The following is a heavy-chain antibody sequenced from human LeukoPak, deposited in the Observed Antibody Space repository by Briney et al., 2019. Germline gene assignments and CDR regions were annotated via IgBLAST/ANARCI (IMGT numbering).Heavy chain of an antibody. CDR3: ARSTTPISSGWYFLGSRDKYNWFDP. CDR2: IYYSGST. D-gene: IGHD6-19*01. Sequence: SETLSLTCTVSGGSISSYYWSWIRQPPGKGLEWIGYIYYSGSTNYNPSLKSRVTISVDTSKNQFSLKLSSVTAADTAVYYCARSTTPISSGWYFLGSRDKYNWFDPWGQGTLVTVSS. J-gene: IGHJ5*02. CDR1: GGSISSYY. V-gene: IGHV4-59*01.